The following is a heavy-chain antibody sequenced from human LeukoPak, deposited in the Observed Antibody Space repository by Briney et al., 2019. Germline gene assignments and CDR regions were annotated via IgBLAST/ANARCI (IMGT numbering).Heavy chain of an antibody. CDR2: ISSSSSYI. D-gene: IGHD1-1*01. V-gene: IGHV3-21*01. J-gene: IGHJ4*02. CDR3: AKEGNWNLDY. CDR1: GFTFSSYS. Sequence: GGSLRLSCAASGFTFSSYSMNWVRQAPGKGLEWVSSISSSSSYIYYADPVKGRFTISRDNAKNLLYLQMNSLRAEDTAVYYCAKEGNWNLDYWGQGALVTVSS.